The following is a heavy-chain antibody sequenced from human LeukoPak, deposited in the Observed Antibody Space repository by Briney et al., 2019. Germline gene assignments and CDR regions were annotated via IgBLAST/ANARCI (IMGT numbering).Heavy chain of an antibody. CDR3: ATDEGG. CDR1: GYSFTRYY. J-gene: IGHJ4*02. V-gene: IGHV1-2*02. Sequence: ASVRVSCKASGYSFTRYYVQWVRQAPGQGLEWGGWIIPITGDTNNAQTFQGRVTMTRDTSVSTAYMELSGLRSDDTAVYHCATDEGGWGQGTLVTVSS. CDR2: IIPITGDT. D-gene: IGHD1-26*01.